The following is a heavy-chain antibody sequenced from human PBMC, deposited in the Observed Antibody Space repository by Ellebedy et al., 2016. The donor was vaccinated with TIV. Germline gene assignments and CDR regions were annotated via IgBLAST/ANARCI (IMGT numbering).Heavy chain of an antibody. CDR2: ISSDGSSK. Sequence: PGGSLRLSCAASGFSFSTYGMNWVRQAPGKGLEWVALISSDGSSKSYADSVKGRFTISRDNSKNTLYLQMNSLREGDTAVYYCAKRYRSYFDYWGQGTLVTVSS. CDR1: GFSFSTYG. D-gene: IGHD1-1*01. CDR3: AKRYRSYFDY. V-gene: IGHV3-30*18. J-gene: IGHJ4*02.